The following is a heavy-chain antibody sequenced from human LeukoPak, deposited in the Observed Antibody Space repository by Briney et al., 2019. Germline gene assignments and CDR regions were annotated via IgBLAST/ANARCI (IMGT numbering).Heavy chain of an antibody. J-gene: IGHJ4*02. CDR3: ARAWDYYDSRGFYLRYFDY. V-gene: IGHV4-59*01. CDR1: GGSFSTYY. Sequence: SETLSLTCTVSGGSFSTYYWSWIRQPPGKGLEWIGYIYYRGSTNYNPFLKSRVTISVDMSKNQFSLKLSSVTAADTAVYYCARAWDYYDSRGFYLRYFDYWGQGTLVTVSS. CDR2: IYYRGST. D-gene: IGHD3-22*01.